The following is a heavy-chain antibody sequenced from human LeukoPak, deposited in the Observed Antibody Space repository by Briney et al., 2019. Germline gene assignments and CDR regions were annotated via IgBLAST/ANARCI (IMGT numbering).Heavy chain of an antibody. V-gene: IGHV3-66*01. J-gene: IGHJ3*02. CDR3: ARGGVVYPDSFDI. Sequence: GGSLRLSCAASGLTVSSSYMNWVRQAPGKGLEWVSLIFSGGGTYYADSVKGRFTISRDNSKNTLFLQMNSLRAEDTAVYYCARGGVVYPDSFDIWGRGTVVTVSS. CDR1: GLTVSSSY. CDR2: IFSGGGT. D-gene: IGHD2-15*01.